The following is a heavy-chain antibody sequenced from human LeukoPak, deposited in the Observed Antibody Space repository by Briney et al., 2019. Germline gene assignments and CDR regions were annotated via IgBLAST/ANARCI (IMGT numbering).Heavy chain of an antibody. CDR2: TKQDGSEQ. Sequence: RRGCMRLSCAVSGFIFTMFWMGWVSQVPGEWLEWVGNTKQDGSEQYHVDSVKGRLSLSRDNAKNSLYLQMSTLRPEDTAVYYCTRERQKKDFWSGGDYWGQVTLVTVSS. J-gene: IGHJ4*02. CDR1: GFIFTMFW. CDR3: TRERQKKDFWSGGDY. D-gene: IGHD3-3*01. V-gene: IGHV3-7*01.